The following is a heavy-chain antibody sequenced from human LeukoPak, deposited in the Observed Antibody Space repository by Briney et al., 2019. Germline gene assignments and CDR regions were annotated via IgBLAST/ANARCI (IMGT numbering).Heavy chain of an antibody. CDR3: ARNGYSYGSLDYFDY. J-gene: IGHJ4*02. V-gene: IGHV3-30*03. Sequence: PGGSLRLSCAASGISFSSYGMHWVRQAPGKGLEWVAAISYAGSSKLYADSVKGRFTLSRDNSKNTLYLQMNSLSAEDTAVYYCARNGYSYGSLDYFDYWGQGTLVTVSS. D-gene: IGHD5-18*01. CDR1: GISFSSYG. CDR2: ISYAGSSK.